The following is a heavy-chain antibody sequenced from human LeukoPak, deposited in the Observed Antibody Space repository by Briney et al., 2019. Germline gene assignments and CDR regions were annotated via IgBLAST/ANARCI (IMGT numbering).Heavy chain of an antibody. CDR3: ARRGSYSEYYFDY. V-gene: IGHV4-59*08. Sequence: SETLSLTCTVSGGSISSYYWSWIRQPPGKGLEWIGYIYYSGSTNYNPSLKSRVTISVDTSKNQFSLKLSSVTAADTAVYYCARRGSYSEYYFDYWGQGTLVTVSS. CDR1: GGSISSYY. CDR2: IYYSGST. J-gene: IGHJ4*02. D-gene: IGHD4-11*01.